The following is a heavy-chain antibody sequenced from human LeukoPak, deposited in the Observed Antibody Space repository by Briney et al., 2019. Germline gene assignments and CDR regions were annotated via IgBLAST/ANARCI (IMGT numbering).Heavy chain of an antibody. D-gene: IGHD1-26*01. Sequence: WGSLRLSCAASGFTFSSYAMSGVGQAPGKGLDWVSAISGGVVTTYYADSVKGRFTISRDNAKNSLYLQMNSLRAEDTAVYYCARDPYSGSYGNYYYYFMDVWGKGTTVTISS. CDR1: GFTFSSYA. CDR3: ARDPYSGSYGNYYYYFMDV. CDR2: ISGGVVTT. V-gene: IGHV3-23*01. J-gene: IGHJ6*03.